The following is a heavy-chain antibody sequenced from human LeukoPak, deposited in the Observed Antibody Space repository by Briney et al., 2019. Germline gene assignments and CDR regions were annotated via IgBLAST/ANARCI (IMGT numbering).Heavy chain of an antibody. CDR3: ARLSGRVVCSAGSCYIDS. CDR1: GYSFTNYW. CDR2: IYPDDSDT. V-gene: IGHV5-51*01. Sequence: GESLKISCKGSGYSFTNYWIVWVRQMPGKGLEWMGIIYPDDSDTRYSPSFQGQVTISADKSVNTAYLQWSSLKASDTAMYYCARLSGRVVCSAGSCYIDSWGQGTLVTVSS. J-gene: IGHJ4*02. D-gene: IGHD2-15*01.